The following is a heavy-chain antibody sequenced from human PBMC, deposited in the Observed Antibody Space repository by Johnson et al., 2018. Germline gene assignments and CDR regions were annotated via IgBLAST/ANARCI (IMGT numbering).Heavy chain of an antibody. J-gene: IGHJ6*02. CDR3: AKGRVVTAILVHYDYYGMDV. D-gene: IGHD2-21*02. CDR2: ISYDGSNK. V-gene: IGHV3-30*18. CDR1: GFTFSSYG. Sequence: QVQLVQSGGGVVQPGRSLRLSCAASGFTFSSYGMHWVRQAPGKGLEWVAVISYDGSNKYYADSVKGRFTISRDNYKNPLYLQMNSLRAEDTAVYYCAKGRVVTAILVHYDYYGMDVWGQGTTVTVAS.